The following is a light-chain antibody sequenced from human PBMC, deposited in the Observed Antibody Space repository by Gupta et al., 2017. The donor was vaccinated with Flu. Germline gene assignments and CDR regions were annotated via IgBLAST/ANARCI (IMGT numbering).Light chain of an antibody. Sequence: IVLTQSPDSLAVSLGERATINCKSRHTDLDSSNNKNYLAWYQQKPGQPPQLLIYWASTRESGVPDRFSGSGSGTDFSLTISSLQAEDVAVYYCQQDDNTPVTFGQGTKLEIK. V-gene: IGKV4-1*01. CDR2: WAS. J-gene: IGKJ2*01. CDR3: QQDDNTPVT. CDR1: HTDLDSSNNKNY.